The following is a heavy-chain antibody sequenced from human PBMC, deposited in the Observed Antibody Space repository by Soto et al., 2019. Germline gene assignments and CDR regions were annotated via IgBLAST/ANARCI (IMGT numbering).Heavy chain of an antibody. Sequence: VQLLESGGGLVQPGGSLRLSCATSGFTFSSYAMSWVRQAPGKGLAWVSAISGGTSSTYYADSVKGRFTISRDNSKYTLYLQMNSLRAEDTAVYYCAKERWAAAGTPTLDYWGQGTLVTVSS. D-gene: IGHD6-13*01. J-gene: IGHJ4*02. V-gene: IGHV3-23*01. CDR2: ISGGTSST. CDR3: AKERWAAAGTPTLDY. CDR1: GFTFSSYA.